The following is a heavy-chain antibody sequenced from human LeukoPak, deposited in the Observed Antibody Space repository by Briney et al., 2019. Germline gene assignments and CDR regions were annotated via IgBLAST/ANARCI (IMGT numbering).Heavy chain of an antibody. V-gene: IGHV4-59*01. CDR2: IYYSGST. CDR1: GGSISSYY. Sequence: PSETLSLTCTVSGGSISSYYWSWIRQPPGKGLEWIGYIYYSGSTNYNPSLKSRVTISVDTSKNHFSLKLSPVTAADTAVYYCARGQWLPVFDFWGQGTLVTVPS. CDR3: ARGQWLPVFDF. J-gene: IGHJ4*02. D-gene: IGHD3-22*01.